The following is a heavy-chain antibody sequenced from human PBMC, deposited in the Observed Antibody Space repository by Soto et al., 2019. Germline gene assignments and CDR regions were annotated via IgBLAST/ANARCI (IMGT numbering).Heavy chain of an antibody. CDR1: GYTFPSYD. D-gene: IGHD3-3*01. Sequence: ASVKVSCKASGYTFPSYDINWVRQIPGQGLEWLGWMDPNSGSTGYAQNFQGRVTMTRNISINTAHMELSSLRSEDTAVYYCARERKFDFWRKGLDVWGQGATVTVSS. CDR2: MDPNSGST. CDR3: ARERKFDFWRKGLDV. V-gene: IGHV1-8*01. J-gene: IGHJ6*02.